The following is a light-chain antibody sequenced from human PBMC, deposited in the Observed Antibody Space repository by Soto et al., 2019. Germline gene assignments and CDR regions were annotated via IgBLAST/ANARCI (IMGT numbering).Light chain of an antibody. CDR2: GAS. CDR3: QQYNNWSIT. V-gene: IGKV3D-15*01. CDR1: QSVSSSY. Sequence: IVMTQSPGPLSLSPGERATLSCRASQSVSSSYLAWYQQKPGQAPRLLIYGASSRATGIPARFSGSGSGTEFTLTISSLESEDFAVYYCQQYNNWSITFGQGTKVDIK. J-gene: IGKJ3*01.